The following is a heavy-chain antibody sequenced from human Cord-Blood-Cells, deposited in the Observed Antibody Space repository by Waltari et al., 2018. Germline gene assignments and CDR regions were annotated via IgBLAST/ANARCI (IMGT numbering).Heavy chain of an antibody. V-gene: IGHV1-18*01. Sequence: QVQLVQSGAEVKKPGASVKVSCKASGYTFTSYGISWVRQAPGQGLEWMGWISAYNGNTNYAQKLQCRVTRTTDTSTSTAYMEMRGRRSDDTAVYYCARSPSYYDILTGYYYYYYMDVWGKGTTVTVSS. CDR1: GYTFTSYG. J-gene: IGHJ6*03. CDR3: ARSPSYYDILTGYYYYYYMDV. CDR2: ISAYNGNT. D-gene: IGHD3-9*01.